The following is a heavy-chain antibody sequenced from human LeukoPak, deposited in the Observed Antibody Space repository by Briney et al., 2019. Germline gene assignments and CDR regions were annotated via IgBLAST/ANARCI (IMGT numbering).Heavy chain of an antibody. CDR1: GDTFSNDW. D-gene: IGHD3-10*01. CDR3: TVIQGWGSGNYYVDY. Sequence: PGGSLRLSCAASGDTFSNDWMSWVRQTPGKGLEWVGRIKSKTSGETTDYAAPVKGRFTISTDDSISTLYLQMKSLKTEATAVYYCTVIQGWGSGNYYVDYWGQGTLATVSS. V-gene: IGHV3-15*01. CDR2: IKSKTSGETT. J-gene: IGHJ4*02.